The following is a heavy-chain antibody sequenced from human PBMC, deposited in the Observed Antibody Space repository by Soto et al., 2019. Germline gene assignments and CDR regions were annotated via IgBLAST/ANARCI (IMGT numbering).Heavy chain of an antibody. V-gene: IGHV1-69*02. CDR2: IIPILGIA. CDR3: TIQDYDFWSGSYYYMDV. Sequence: GQGLEWMGRIIPILGIANYAQKFQGRVTITADKSTSTAYMELSSLRSEDTAVYYCTIQDYDFWSGSYYYMDVWGKGTTVTVSS. J-gene: IGHJ6*03. D-gene: IGHD3-3*01.